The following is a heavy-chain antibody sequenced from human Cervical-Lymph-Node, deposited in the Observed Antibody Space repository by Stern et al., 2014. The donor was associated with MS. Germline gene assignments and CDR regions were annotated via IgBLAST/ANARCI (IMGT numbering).Heavy chain of an antibody. CDR2: INPDVGVT. CDR3: ARELRGGRSGHY. Sequence: QVQLMQSGAEVKKPGASVKVSCKTSGYNFINYYMHWVRQAPGQGLEWMGRINPDVGVTDYAQKFQGRVTMTRDTSISTVYMELNRLTSDDTAVYFCARELRGGRSGHYWGQGSLVTVSA. D-gene: IGHD1-26*01. J-gene: IGHJ4*02. CDR1: GYNFINYY. V-gene: IGHV1-2*06.